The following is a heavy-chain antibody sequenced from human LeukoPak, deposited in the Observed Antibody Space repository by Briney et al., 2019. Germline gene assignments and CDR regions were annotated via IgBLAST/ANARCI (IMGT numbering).Heavy chain of an antibody. CDR1: GFTVSSNY. V-gene: IGHV3-53*01. Sequence: GGSLRLSCAASGFTVSSNYMSWVRQAPGKGLEWVSVIYSGGSTYYADSVKGRFTISRDNSKNTLYLQMNSLRAEDTAVYYCARFATGGGDRDAFDIWGQGTMVTVSS. D-gene: IGHD2-21*02. CDR3: ARFATGGGDRDAFDI. CDR2: IYSGGST. J-gene: IGHJ3*02.